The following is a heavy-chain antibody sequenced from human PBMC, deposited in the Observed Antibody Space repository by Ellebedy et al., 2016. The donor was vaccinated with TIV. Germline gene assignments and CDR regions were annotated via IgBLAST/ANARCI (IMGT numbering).Heavy chain of an antibody. J-gene: IGHJ4*02. CDR1: GGTFSSYA. Sequence: SVKVSCXASGGTFSSYAISWVRQAPGQGLEWMGGIIPIFGTANYAQKFQGRVTITADESTSTAYMELSSLRSEDTAVYYCARAGGYYYDSSGYYDYWGQGTLVTVSS. D-gene: IGHD3-22*01. CDR3: ARAGGYYYDSSGYYDY. V-gene: IGHV1-69*13. CDR2: IIPIFGTA.